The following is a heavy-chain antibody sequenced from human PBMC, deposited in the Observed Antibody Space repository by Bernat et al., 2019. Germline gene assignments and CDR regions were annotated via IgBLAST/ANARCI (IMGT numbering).Heavy chain of an antibody. V-gene: IGHV3-23*04. CDR3: AKDVSSSGWYGNFDY. CDR2: ISGSGVNA. CDR1: GFTFSNYA. J-gene: IGHJ4*02. Sequence: EVQLVESGGGLVQPGGSLRLSCAASGFTFSNYAMSWVRQAPGKGLEWISAISGSGVNAYYADSVKGRFSVSRDNSKNTLYLQMIGLRAEDTAVYYCAKDVSSSGWYGNFDYWGQGILITVSS. D-gene: IGHD6-19*01.